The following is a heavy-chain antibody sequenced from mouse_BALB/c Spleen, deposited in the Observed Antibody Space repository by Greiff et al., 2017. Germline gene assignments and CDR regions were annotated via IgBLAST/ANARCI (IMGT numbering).Heavy chain of an antibody. Sequence: EVKLEESGPGLVKPSQSLSLTCTVTGYSITSDYAWNWIRQFPGNKLEWMGYISYSGSTSYNPSLKSRISITRDTSKNQFFLQLNSVTTEDTATYYCAREGYDAYWGQGTLVTVSA. CDR3: AREGYDAY. CDR2: ISYSGST. CDR1: GYSITSDYA. V-gene: IGHV3-2*02. D-gene: IGHD2-2*01. J-gene: IGHJ3*01.